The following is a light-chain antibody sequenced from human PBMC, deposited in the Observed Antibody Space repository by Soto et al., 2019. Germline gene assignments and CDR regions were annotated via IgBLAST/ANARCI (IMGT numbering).Light chain of an antibody. V-gene: IGKV3-20*01. J-gene: IGKJ2*01. CDR1: QYVSATY. Sequence: EIVLTQSPGTLSLSPGERATLSCRASQYVSATYLSWLQQRPGQAPRLLVFGASTRATGIPERFSGSGSGTDFTPTVSSLEPEEFAVYYCHQYATSPYTFGQGAKLEI. CDR3: HQYATSPYT. CDR2: GAS.